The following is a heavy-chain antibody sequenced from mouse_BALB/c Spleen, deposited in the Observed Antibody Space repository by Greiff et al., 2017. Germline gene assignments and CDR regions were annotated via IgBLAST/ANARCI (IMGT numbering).Heavy chain of an antibody. CDR1: GYSITSGYY. CDR2: ISYDGSN. J-gene: IGHJ3*01. V-gene: IGHV3-6*02. CDR3: AYYGNYAWFAY. Sequence: EVQLVESGPGLVKPSQSLSLTCSVTGYSITSGYYWNWIRQFPGNKLEWMGYISYDGSNNYNPSLKNRISITRDTSKNQFFLKLNSVTTEDTATYYCAYYGNYAWFAYWGQGTLVTVSA. D-gene: IGHD2-1*01.